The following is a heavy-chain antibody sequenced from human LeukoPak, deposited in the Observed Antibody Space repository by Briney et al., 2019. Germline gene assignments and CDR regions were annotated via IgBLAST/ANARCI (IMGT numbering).Heavy chain of an antibody. D-gene: IGHD3-22*01. J-gene: IGHJ4*02. CDR3: ARHIRYYYDSSGYSLDY. CDR1: GGSFSGYY. Sequence: PSETLSLTCAVYGGSFSGYYWSWIRQPPGKGLEWIGEINHSGSTNYNPSLMSRVTISVDTSKNQFSLKLSSVTAADTAVYYCARHIRYYYDSSGYSLDYWGQGTLVTVSS. V-gene: IGHV4-34*01. CDR2: INHSGST.